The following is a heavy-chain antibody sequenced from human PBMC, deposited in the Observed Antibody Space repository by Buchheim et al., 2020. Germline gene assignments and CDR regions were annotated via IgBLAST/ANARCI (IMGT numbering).Heavy chain of an antibody. CDR1: GGSISSGGYY. V-gene: IGHV4-31*03. J-gene: IGHJ6*02. Sequence: QVQLQESGPGLVKPSQTLSLTCTVSGGSISSGGYYWSWIRQHPGKGLEWIGYIYYSGSTYYNPSLKSRVTISVDTSKNQFSRKLSSVTAAETAVYYCARAGYCSSTSCHPYYYYGMDVWGQGTT. D-gene: IGHD2-2*01. CDR2: IYYSGST. CDR3: ARAGYCSSTSCHPYYYYGMDV.